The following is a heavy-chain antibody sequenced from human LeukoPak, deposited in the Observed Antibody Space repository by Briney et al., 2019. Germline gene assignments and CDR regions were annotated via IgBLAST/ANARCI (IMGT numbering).Heavy chain of an antibody. Sequence: GGSPRLSCAASGFTFRSYWMHWVRQAPGKGLVWVSRINTDGSSTTYADSVKGRFTISRDNAKNTLYLQMNSLRAEDTAVYYCVRDTYYNGMDVWGQGNTVTVSS. CDR3: VRDTYYNGMDV. V-gene: IGHV3-74*01. CDR1: GFTFRSYW. J-gene: IGHJ6*02. CDR2: INTDGSST.